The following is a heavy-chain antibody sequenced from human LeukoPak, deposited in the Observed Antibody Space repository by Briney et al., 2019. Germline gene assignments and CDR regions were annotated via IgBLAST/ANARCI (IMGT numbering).Heavy chain of an antibody. D-gene: IGHD3-16*01. CDR2: IYTSGST. V-gene: IGHV4-4*07. J-gene: IGHJ4*02. Sequence: SETLSLTCTVSGGSISSYYWSWIRQPAGKGLEWIGRIYTSGSTNYNPSLKSRVTMSVDTSKNQFSLKLNSLTTADTAVYYCTRGAGWLIDYWGQGILVTVSS. CDR3: TRGAGWLIDY. CDR1: GGSISSYY.